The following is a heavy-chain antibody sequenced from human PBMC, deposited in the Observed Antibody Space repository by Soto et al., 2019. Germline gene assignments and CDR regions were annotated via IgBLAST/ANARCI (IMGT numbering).Heavy chain of an antibody. CDR2: LSWDRSTV. J-gene: IGHJ4*02. V-gene: IGHV3-9*02. D-gene: IGHD2-15*01. CDR3: AVSSPDIVVLPSSIYFTS. CDR1: GSSSDPFT. Sequence: GGSLRLSCVASGSSSDPFTMHWVRELPGKGLEWVAGLSWDRSTVAYADSVQGRFTISRDHAKNSVDLLMDSLRPDDTALYFCAVSSPDIVVLPSSIYFTSWGPGTQVTAPQ.